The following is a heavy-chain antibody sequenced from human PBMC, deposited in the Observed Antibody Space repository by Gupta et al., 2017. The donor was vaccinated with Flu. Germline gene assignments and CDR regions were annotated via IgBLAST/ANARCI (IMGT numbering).Heavy chain of an antibody. V-gene: IGHV3-13*01. Sequence: EVQLVESGGGLVQPGGALRLSCAAAGFTFSRHDMHWVRQRGGKGLELVSAIGVAGQIHYADSVEGRFTVSRENDKNSLYLQMNSLRAXDXAVYYCXREGGIWNPFAFWGQGTRVTVSS. D-gene: IGHD3-16*02. J-gene: IGHJ3*01. CDR2: IGVAGQI. CDR3: XREGGIWNPFAF. CDR1: GFTFSRHD.